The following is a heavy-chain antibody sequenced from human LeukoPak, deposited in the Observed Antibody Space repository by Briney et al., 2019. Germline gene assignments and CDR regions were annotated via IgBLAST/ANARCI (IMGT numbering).Heavy chain of an antibody. CDR2: IYSGGST. CDR1: VLTVSGDY. J-gene: IGHJ5*02. CDR3: ARRDWFDP. V-gene: IGHV3-53*01. Sequence: GSLRLSCAASVLTVSGDYMSWVRQAPGKGLEWVSVIYSGGSTYYADSVKGRFTISRDNSKNTLYLQMNSLRAEDTAVYYCARRDWFDPWGQGTLVTVSS.